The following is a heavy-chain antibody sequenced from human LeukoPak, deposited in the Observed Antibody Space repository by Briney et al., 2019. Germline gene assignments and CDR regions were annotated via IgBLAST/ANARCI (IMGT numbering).Heavy chain of an antibody. CDR3: AKADDYYYYGMDV. CDR1: GFTLDAYA. V-gene: IGHV3-43*02. J-gene: IGHJ6*02. CDR2: INADGGRT. Sequence: GGSLRLSRVASGFTLDAYAMHWVRQARGKGLEWVSHINADGGRTYYADSVKGRFTISRDNSKNSLYLEMTSLRAEDSALYYCAKADDYYYYGMDVWGQGTTVTVSS.